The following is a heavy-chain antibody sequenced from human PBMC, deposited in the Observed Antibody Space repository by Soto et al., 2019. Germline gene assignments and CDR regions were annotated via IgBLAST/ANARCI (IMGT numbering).Heavy chain of an antibody. CDR3: AKAGSYSSITDYYYYYMDV. V-gene: IGHV3-30*18. D-gene: IGHD6-13*01. Sequence: GGSLRLSCAASGFTFSSYGMHWVRQAPGKGLEWVAVISYDGSNKYYADSVKGRFTISRDNSKNTLYLQMNSLRAEDTAVYYCAKAGSYSSITDYYYYYMDVWGKGTTVTVSS. CDR2: ISYDGSNK. CDR1: GFTFSSYG. J-gene: IGHJ6*03.